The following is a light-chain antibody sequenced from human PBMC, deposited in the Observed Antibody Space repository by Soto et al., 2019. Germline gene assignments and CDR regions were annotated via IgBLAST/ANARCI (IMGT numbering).Light chain of an antibody. CDR3: SSYTGSIYV. J-gene: IGLJ1*01. Sequence: QSALTQPASLSGSPGQSITISCTGTSSDVGGYNYVSWYQQHPGKAPKVMIYEVSNRPSGVSSRFSGSKSGNTASLTISGLQAEDEADYYCSSYTGSIYVFGTGTKLTVL. CDR1: SSDVGGYNY. V-gene: IGLV2-14*01. CDR2: EVS.